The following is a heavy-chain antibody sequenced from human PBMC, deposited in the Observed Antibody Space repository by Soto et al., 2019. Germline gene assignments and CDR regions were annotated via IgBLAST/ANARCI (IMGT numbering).Heavy chain of an antibody. CDR1: GGSISSYY. V-gene: IGHV4-4*07. CDR3: ARDPDYYDSSGYYYGYYFDY. CDR2: IYTSGST. D-gene: IGHD3-22*01. J-gene: IGHJ4*02. Sequence: QVQLQESGPGLVKPSETLSLTCTVSGGSISSYYWSWIRQPAGTGLEWIGRIYTSGSTNYNPSLKSRVTMSVDTSKNQFSLKLSSVTAADTAVYYCARDPDYYDSSGYYYGYYFDYWGQGTLVTVSS.